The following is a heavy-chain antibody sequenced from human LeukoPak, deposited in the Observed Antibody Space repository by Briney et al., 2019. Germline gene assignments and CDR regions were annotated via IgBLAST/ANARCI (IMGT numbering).Heavy chain of an antibody. CDR2: ISGSGGST. J-gene: IGHJ4*02. Sequence: GGSLRLSCAASGFTFSSYAMSWVRKAPGKGLEWVSAISGSGGSTYYADSVKGRFTISRDNSKNTLYLQMNSLRAEDTAVYYCAKQPRYYYDSSGYYYYYWGQGTLVTVSS. D-gene: IGHD3-22*01. CDR3: AKQPRYYYDSSGYYYYY. CDR1: GFTFSSYA. V-gene: IGHV3-23*01.